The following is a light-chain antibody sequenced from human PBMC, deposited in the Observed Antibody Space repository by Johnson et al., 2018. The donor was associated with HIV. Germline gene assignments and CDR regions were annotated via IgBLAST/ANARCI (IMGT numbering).Light chain of an antibody. CDR3: GTWDSSLSAGV. J-gene: IGLJ1*01. V-gene: IGLV1-51*01. CDR2: DTY. CDR1: NSNIGNNY. Sequence: QSVLTQPPSVSAAPGQKVTISCYGSNSNIGNNYISWYQQLPRTAPKLLIYDTYKRPSGIPDRFSASKSGTSATLGITGLQTGDEADYYCGTWDSSLSAGVFGTGTTVIVL.